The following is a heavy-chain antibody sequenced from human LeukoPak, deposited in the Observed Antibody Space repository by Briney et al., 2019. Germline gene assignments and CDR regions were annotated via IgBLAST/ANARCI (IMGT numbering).Heavy chain of an antibody. CDR3: ASHYDSSGYIN. V-gene: IGHV3-23*01. Sequence: PSETLSLTCTVSGGSNNSYYWSWIRQPPGKGLEWVSAISGSGGSTYYADSVKGRFTISRDNSKNTLYLQMNSLRAEDTAVYYCASHYDSSGYINWGQGTLVTVSS. D-gene: IGHD3-22*01. CDR1: GGSNNSYY. CDR2: ISGSGGST. J-gene: IGHJ4*02.